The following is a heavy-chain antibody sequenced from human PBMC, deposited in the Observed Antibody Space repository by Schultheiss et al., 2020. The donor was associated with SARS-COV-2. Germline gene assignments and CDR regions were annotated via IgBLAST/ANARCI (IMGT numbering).Heavy chain of an antibody. V-gene: IGHV3-48*02. J-gene: IGHJ4*02. CDR1: GFIFSDFA. Sequence: GGSLRLSCAASGFIFSDFAMSWVRQGPGKGLEWVAYISSSSSDTYYADSVKGRFTISRDNARNSLYLQMNSLRDEDTAVYYCARELYGPNDYWGQGTLVTVSS. CDR3: ARELYGPNDY. D-gene: IGHD3-10*01. CDR2: ISSSSSDT.